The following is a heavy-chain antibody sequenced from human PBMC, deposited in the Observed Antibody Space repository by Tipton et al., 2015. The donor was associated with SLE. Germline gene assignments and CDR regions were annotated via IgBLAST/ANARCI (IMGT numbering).Heavy chain of an antibody. CDR1: GFTFSSYA. D-gene: IGHD2-15*01. CDR3: AKVRGSPSCSGGGGSGDALDI. J-gene: IGHJ3*02. CDR2: ISGSGGST. V-gene: IGHV3-23*01. Sequence: SLRLSCAASGFTFSSYAMSWVRQAPGKGLEWVSAISGSGGSTYYADSVKARFTISRDKSKNTLYLQMTSLRAEDTAVYYCAKVRGSPSCSGGGGSGDALDIWGQGTMVAVSS.